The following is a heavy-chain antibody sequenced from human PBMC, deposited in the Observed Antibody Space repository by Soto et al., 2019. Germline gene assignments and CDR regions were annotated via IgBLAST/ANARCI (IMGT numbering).Heavy chain of an antibody. D-gene: IGHD2-15*01. CDR2: IKEDGSEK. V-gene: IGHV3-7*01. J-gene: IGHJ6*03. CDR1: EMTFSLFS. CDR3: VLVPLAIEGGHYYYYYMDV. Sequence: DVRLVESGGGLVQPGKSLRLACEVSEMTFSLFSMSWVRQVPGKRLEWVASIKEDGSEKSYVDSVKGRFTISRDNDKNSLYLEMNDLRADDTSVYYCVLVPLAIEGGHYYYYYMDVWGKGTTVTVSS.